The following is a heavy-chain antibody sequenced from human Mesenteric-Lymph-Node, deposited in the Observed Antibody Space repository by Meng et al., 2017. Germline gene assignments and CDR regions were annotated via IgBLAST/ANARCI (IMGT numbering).Heavy chain of an antibody. CDR1: GFTFSSYS. D-gene: IGHD1-1*01. CDR2: ISPNSDYI. CDR3: ATVGDGYNFESRGS. V-gene: IGHV3-21*01. Sequence: GESLKISCAASGFTFSSYSMNWVRQAPGKGLEWVSAISPNSDYIYYADSLKGRFTISRDNAKNSLYLQMNSLRAEDTAVYYCATVGDGYNFESRGSWGQGTLVTVSS. J-gene: IGHJ5*02.